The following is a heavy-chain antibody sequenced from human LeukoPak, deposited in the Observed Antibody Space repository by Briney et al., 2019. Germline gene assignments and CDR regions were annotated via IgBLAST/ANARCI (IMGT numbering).Heavy chain of an antibody. V-gene: IGHV1-3*01. Sequence: ASVKVSCEASGYTFTTYAMHWVRQAPGQGLEWMGWINAGTVNTKYSQKFQGKVTITRDTSASTVYMELSSLRPEDTAVYCCAREYSSSSGRTFDYWGQGTLVTVSS. J-gene: IGHJ4*02. CDR2: INAGTVNT. D-gene: IGHD6-6*01. CDR1: GYTFTTYA. CDR3: AREYSSSSGRTFDY.